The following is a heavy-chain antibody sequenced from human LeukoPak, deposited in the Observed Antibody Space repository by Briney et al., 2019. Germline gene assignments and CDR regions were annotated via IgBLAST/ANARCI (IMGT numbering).Heavy chain of an antibody. CDR1: GYSFTSYW. CDR2: IFPGDSDT. CDR3: ARQPPTVSASRHFFDY. Sequence: GESLKISCKGSGYSFTSYWIGWVRQMPGKGLEWMGIIFPGDSDTRYSPSFQGQVTISADTSISTAYLQWRSLKASDTAMYYCARQPPTVSASRHFFDYWGQGVLVTVSS. D-gene: IGHD4-17*01. V-gene: IGHV5-51*01. J-gene: IGHJ4*02.